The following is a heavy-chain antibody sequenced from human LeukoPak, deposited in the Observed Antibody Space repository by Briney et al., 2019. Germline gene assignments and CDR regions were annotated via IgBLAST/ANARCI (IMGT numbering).Heavy chain of an antibody. CDR3: ARDCYGEWYFFDL. D-gene: IGHD3-10*01. J-gene: IGHJ4*02. Sequence: PGGSLRLSCAASGFPFNNYAMHWDRQAPGKGLEWVAFISYDGTNKYYTDSVKGRFTVSRDNSKNTLYLQMNSLRAEDTAVYYCARDCYGEWYFFDLWGQGTLVTVSS. V-gene: IGHV3-30-3*01. CDR1: GFPFNNYA. CDR2: ISYDGTNK.